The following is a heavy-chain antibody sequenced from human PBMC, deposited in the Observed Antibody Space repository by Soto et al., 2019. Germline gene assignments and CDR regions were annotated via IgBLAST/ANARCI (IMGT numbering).Heavy chain of an antibody. Sequence: QVQLVESGGGVVQPGGSLRLSCAASGFSFNNYGMHWVRQAPGKGLEWVAVILFDGSDNWYADSVKGRFTISRDNSKNTLYRHMNSLTAEDTAVYYCVKDMGYCSGGSCYWGAYFYYYMDVWGKGTTVTVSS. CDR1: GFSFNNYG. CDR3: VKDMGYCSGGSCYWGAYFYYYMDV. J-gene: IGHJ6*03. D-gene: IGHD2-15*01. V-gene: IGHV3-30*18. CDR2: ILFDGSDN.